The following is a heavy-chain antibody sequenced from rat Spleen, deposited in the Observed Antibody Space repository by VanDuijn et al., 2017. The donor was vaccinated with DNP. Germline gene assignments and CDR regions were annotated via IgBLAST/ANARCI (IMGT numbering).Heavy chain of an antibody. Sequence: EVKLVESGGDLVQPGRSLKLSCVASGFTFNNYWMTWIRQVPGKGLEWVASITSSGGSTYYPDSVKGRFTISRDNATNTLFLQMNSLRSEDTATYYFVRDSMDIGSYADSFDYWGQGVMVTVSS. CDR3: VRDSMDIGSYADSFDY. V-gene: IGHV5-31*01. J-gene: IGHJ2*01. CDR2: ITSSGGST. D-gene: IGHD1-3*01. CDR1: GFTFNNYW.